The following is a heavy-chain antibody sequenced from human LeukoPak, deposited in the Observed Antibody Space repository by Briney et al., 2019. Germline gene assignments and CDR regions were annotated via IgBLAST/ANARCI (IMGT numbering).Heavy chain of an antibody. CDR2: INQDGSQK. CDR1: GFTFSSYW. V-gene: IGHV3-7*01. D-gene: IGHD2-2*01. J-gene: IGHJ4*02. Sequence: GGSLRLSCAASGFTFSSYWMSWVRQAPGKGLEWVANINQDGSQKYHVDSVKGRFTISRDNAKNSLYLQMNSLRAEDTAVYYCARGLLHCSSTSCYPYYFDYWGQGTLVTVSS. CDR3: ARGLLHCSSTSCYPYYFDY.